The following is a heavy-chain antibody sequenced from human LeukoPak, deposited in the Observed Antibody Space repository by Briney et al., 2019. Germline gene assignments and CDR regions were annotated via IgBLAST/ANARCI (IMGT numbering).Heavy chain of an antibody. V-gene: IGHV1-2*02. CDR3: ARVVVVAATYGYYYGMDV. CDR2: INPNSGGT. J-gene: IGHJ6*02. CDR1: GYTFTGYY. D-gene: IGHD2-15*01. Sequence: ASVKVSCKASGYTFTGYYMHWVRQAPGQGLEWMGWINPNSGGTNYAQKFQGRVTMTRDTSISTACMELSRLRSDDTAVYYCARVVVVAATYGYYYGMDVWGQGTTVTVSS.